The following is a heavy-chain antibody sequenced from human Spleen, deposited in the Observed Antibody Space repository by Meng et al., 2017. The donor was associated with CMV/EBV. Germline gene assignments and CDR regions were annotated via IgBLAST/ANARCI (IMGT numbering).Heavy chain of an antibody. J-gene: IGHJ4*02. V-gene: IGHV1-2*02. CDR1: GYTFTSHA. Sequence: ASVKVSCKASGYTFTSHAMHWVRQAPGQGLVWMGWINPNNGGTNYAQKFQGRVTMTRDTSINTVYMELSRLISDDTAVYYCARDSFGDHYFDYWGQGTLVTVSS. CDR2: INPNNGGT. D-gene: IGHD3-10*01. CDR3: ARDSFGDHYFDY.